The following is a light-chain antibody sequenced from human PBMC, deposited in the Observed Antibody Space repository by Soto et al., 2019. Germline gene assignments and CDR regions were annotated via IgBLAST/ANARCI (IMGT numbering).Light chain of an antibody. Sequence: EIVMTQSPATLSVSPGERATLSCRASQSVSSNLAWYQQKPGQAPRLLIYGASTRATGIPARFSGSGSGTAFTLTISSLQSEDFAVYYCQQRSNRLTFGGGTKVEIX. CDR3: QQRSNRLT. V-gene: IGKV3-15*01. CDR1: QSVSSN. CDR2: GAS. J-gene: IGKJ4*01.